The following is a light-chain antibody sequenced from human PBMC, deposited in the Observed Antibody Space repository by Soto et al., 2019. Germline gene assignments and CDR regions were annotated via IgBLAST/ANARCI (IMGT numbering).Light chain of an antibody. CDR2: ANN. Sequence: QSVLTQPPSVSGTPGQRVSISCSGSRSNIGINAVDWYHQLPGTAPKVLIYANNQRPSGVPDRFSGSESGTSASLAINGLESDDEAHYYCGAWGGSLNGVVFGGGTELTVL. J-gene: IGLJ2*01. V-gene: IGLV1-44*01. CDR3: GAWGGSLNGVV. CDR1: RSNIGINA.